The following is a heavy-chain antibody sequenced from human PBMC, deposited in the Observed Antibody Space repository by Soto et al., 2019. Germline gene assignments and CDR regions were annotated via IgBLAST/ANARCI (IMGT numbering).Heavy chain of an antibody. CDR1: GGSISSGGYH. J-gene: IGHJ4*02. CDR2: IYYSGST. Sequence: QVQLQESGPGLVKPSQTLSLTCTVSGGSISSGGYHWSWIRQHPGKGLEWIGYIYYSGSTYYNPSLKSRVTIPLDTSKNQFSLKLNCVSAADTAVYYCARDPRGLGWIDYGGQGTLVAVSS. CDR3: ARDPRGLGWIDY. V-gene: IGHV4-31*03. D-gene: IGHD6-19*01.